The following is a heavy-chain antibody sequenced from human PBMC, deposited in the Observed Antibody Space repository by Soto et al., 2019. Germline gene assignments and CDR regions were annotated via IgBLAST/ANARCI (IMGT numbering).Heavy chain of an antibody. Sequence: SQTLSLTCAISGDSVSSNSAAWNWIRQSPSRGLEWLARTYYRSKWYNDYAVSVKSRITINPDTSKNQFSLQLNSVTPEDTAVYYCARVVKIVVVAAMSYYYYYGMDVWGQGTTVTVSS. CDR3: ARVVKIVVVAAMSYYYYYGMDV. J-gene: IGHJ6*02. D-gene: IGHD2-15*01. CDR1: GDSVSSNSAA. V-gene: IGHV6-1*01. CDR2: TYYRSKWYN.